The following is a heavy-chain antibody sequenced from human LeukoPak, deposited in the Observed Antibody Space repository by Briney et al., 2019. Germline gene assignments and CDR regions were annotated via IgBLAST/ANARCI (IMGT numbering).Heavy chain of an antibody. V-gene: IGHV3-7*01. CDR3: VKGGTNFDT. D-gene: IGHD1-26*01. CDR2: IKQDGSEK. CDR1: GFIFSSSW. J-gene: IGHJ4*02. Sequence: PGGSLRLSCAASGFIFSSSWMSWVRQAPGKGLEWVANIKQDGSEKYHVDSVKGRFTISRDNAENSLYLQMNSLRTEYTAVYYCVKGGTNFDTWGQGTLVTVSS.